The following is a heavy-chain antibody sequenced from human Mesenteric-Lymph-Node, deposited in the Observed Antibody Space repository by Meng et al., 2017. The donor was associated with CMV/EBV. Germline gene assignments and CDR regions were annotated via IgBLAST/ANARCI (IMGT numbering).Heavy chain of an antibody. J-gene: IGHJ4*02. CDR2: ISPYHGNT. Sequence: ASVKVSCKASGYTFTNHGINWVRQAPGQGPEWMGWISPYHGNTNYAQKVQDRVTMTTDTSTNTAFMELRSLISDDTAIYYCARSTSWNMFYTYYFDYWGQGTLVTVSS. CDR3: ARSTSWNMFYTYYFDY. V-gene: IGHV1-18*01. CDR1: GYTFTNHG. D-gene: IGHD3-10*02.